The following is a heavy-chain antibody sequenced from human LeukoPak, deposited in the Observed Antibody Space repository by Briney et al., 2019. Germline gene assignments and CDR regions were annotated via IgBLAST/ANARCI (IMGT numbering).Heavy chain of an antibody. V-gene: IGHV3-7*01. CDR1: GFTSSIYW. CDR3: VRDCYGPNDY. D-gene: IGHD2-2*01. J-gene: IGHJ4*02. Sequence: PGGSLRLSCEASGFTSSIYWMTCVRQAPGQGVEWVAIINEDGSEIYYVDSVEGRFSISTDNAKNSLHLQLNILRVEAAAVYYCVRDCYGPNDYWGQGTLVTVSS. CDR2: INEDGSEI.